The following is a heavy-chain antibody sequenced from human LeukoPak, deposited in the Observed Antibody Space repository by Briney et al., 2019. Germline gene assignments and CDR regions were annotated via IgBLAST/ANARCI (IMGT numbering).Heavy chain of an antibody. Sequence: GGSLRLSCAASGFTFGSYAMTWVRQAPGKGLEWVSAIRGSGTGTNYGDSVKGRFTISRHNSKNTLYLQMNSLRAEDTAVYYCAKDRVWFGGQNYFDYWGQGTLVTVSS. CDR1: GFTFGSYA. CDR2: IRGSGTGT. J-gene: IGHJ4*02. CDR3: AKDRVWFGGQNYFDY. D-gene: IGHD3-10*01. V-gene: IGHV3-23*01.